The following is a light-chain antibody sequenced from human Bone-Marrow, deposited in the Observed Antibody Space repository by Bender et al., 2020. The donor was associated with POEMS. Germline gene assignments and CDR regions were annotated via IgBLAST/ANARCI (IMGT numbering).Light chain of an antibody. CDR3: SSYTSITAVV. CDR2: EVI. V-gene: IGLV2-14*01. Sequence: QSALIQPASVSGSPGQSITMSCTGTGSDVGGYNFVSWYQQHPGKAPRLLIYEVINRPAGVSNRFSGSKSDNTASLTTAGLQAEDEADYCCSSYTSITAVVFGGGTKLTVI. CDR1: GSDVGGYNF. J-gene: IGLJ2*01.